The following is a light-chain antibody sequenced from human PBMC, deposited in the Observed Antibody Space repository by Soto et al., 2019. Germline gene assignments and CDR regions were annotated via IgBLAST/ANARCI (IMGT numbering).Light chain of an antibody. J-gene: IGLJ1*01. CDR1: TNDVGNYNY. V-gene: IGLV2-14*01. Sequence: ALTQPASVSGSPGQSVTISCTGTTNDVGNYNYVSWYQHHPGQAPKLIIYEVANRPSGVSNRFSGSKSGNTATLTISGLQTEDEADYYCNSYTRRSTYLFGSGTKLTVL. CDR2: EVA. CDR3: NSYTRRSTYL.